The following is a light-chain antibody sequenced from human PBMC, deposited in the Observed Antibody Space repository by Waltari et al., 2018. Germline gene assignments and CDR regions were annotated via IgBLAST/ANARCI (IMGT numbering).Light chain of an antibody. V-gene: IGKV3D-15*01. Sequence: DIVMTQSPATLSVSPGERATLSCRASQTVGTNPAWYQQKPGQAPRLLIYGVFNRATGIPGRFSGSGSGTEFTLAISSLQSEDFAVYYCHQYFNWPRTFGQGTKVEI. J-gene: IGKJ1*01. CDR1: QTVGTN. CDR3: HQYFNWPRT. CDR2: GVF.